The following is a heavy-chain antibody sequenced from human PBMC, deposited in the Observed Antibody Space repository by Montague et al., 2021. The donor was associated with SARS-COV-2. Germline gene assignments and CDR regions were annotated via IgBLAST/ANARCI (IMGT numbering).Heavy chain of an antibody. D-gene: IGHD2-2*03. V-gene: IGHV3-30-3*01. CDR3: VGALDSVVVAATMGFEH. J-gene: IGHJ4*02. CDR1: GFAFSSNP. Sequence: SLRLSCAASGFAFSSNPMHWVRQAPGKGLEWVAVISYDGSTQYYVASVNGRITISRDNSKTTGFLQMNSLRADDTADYYCVGALDSVVVAATMGFEHWGQGTLVTVSA. CDR2: ISYDGSTQ.